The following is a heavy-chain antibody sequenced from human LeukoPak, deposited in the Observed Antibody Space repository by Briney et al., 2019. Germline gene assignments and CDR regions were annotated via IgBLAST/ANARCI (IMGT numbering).Heavy chain of an antibody. J-gene: IGHJ5*02. CDR3: ARENSDGGWFDP. V-gene: IGHV1-2*04. CDR1: GHTFTGYY. Sequence: ASVKVSCKASGHTFTGYYMHWVRQAPGQGLEWMGWINPNSGGTNYAQKSQGWVTMTRDTSTSTVYMELSSLRSEDTAVYYCARENSDGGWFDPWGQGTLVTVSS. CDR2: INPNSGGT. D-gene: IGHD1-26*01.